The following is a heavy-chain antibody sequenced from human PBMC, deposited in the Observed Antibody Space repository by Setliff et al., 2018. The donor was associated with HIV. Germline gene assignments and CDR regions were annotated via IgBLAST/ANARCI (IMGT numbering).Heavy chain of an antibody. CDR1: GGSISSGSYY. J-gene: IGHJ6*02. CDR2: IYTSGST. V-gene: IGHV4-61*02. D-gene: IGHD7-27*01. CDR3: ARDLGSGLYYYGMDV. Sequence: SETLSLTCTVSGGSISSGSYYWSWIRQPAGKGLEWIGRIYTSGSTNYNPSLKSRVTISVDTSKNQFSLKLSSVTAADTAVYYCARDLGSGLYYYGMDVWSQGTTVTVSS.